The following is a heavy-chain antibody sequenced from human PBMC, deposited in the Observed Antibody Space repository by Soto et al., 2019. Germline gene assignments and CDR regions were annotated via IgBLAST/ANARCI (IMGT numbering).Heavy chain of an antibody. CDR3: ARSVSFRYQLLKRGMDV. CDR2: IIPIFATA. V-gene: IGHV1-69*13. D-gene: IGHD2-2*01. J-gene: IGHJ6*02. Sequence: SVKVSCKASGGTFSSYAISWVRQAPGQGLEWMGGIIPIFATANYAQKFQGRVMITVDESTSTAYMELSSLRSEDTAVYYCARSVSFRYQLLKRGMDVWGQGTTVTVSS. CDR1: GGTFSSYA.